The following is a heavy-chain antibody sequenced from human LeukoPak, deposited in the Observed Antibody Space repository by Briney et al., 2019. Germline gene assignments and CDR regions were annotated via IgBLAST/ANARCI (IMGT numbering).Heavy chain of an antibody. CDR3: ARTFNWGSGNAFDI. J-gene: IGHJ3*02. D-gene: IGHD7-27*01. CDR1: GGSNSSSHW. V-gene: IGHV4-4*02. Sequence: SETLSLTCAVSGGSNSSSHWWSWVRQPPGKGLEWTGEIYHSGSTNYNPSLKSRVTISVDKSKNQFSLKLSSVAAADTAVYYCARTFNWGSGNAFDIGGQGTMVTVSS. CDR2: IYHSGST.